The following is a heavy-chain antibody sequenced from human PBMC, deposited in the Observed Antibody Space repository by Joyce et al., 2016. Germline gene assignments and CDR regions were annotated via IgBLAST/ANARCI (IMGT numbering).Heavy chain of an antibody. CDR2: IDPSDSYT. CDR3: ARPRYCSGGSCLNWFDP. CDR1: GYSFTSYW. V-gene: IGHV5-10-1*01. Sequence: EVQLVQSGAEVKKPGESLRISCKGSGYSFTSYWISWVRQIPGKGLEWMGRIDPSDSYTNYSPSFQGHVTISADKSISTAYLQWSSLKASDTAMYYCARPRYCSGGSCLNWFDPWGQGTLVTVSS. D-gene: IGHD2-15*01. J-gene: IGHJ5*02.